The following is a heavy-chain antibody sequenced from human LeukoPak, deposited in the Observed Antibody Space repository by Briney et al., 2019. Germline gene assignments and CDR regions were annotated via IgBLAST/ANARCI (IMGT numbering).Heavy chain of an antibody. J-gene: IGHJ5*02. CDR3: AKDTPYYYDSSGYSAS. CDR2: IGGSGGST. CDR1: GFTFSSYA. Sequence: GGSLRLSCAASGFTFSSYAMSWVRQAPGKGLEWVSAIGGSGGSTYYADSVKGRFTISRDNSKNTLYLQMNTLRAEDTALYYCAKDTPYYYDSSGYSASWGQGTLVTVSS. D-gene: IGHD3-22*01. V-gene: IGHV3-23*01.